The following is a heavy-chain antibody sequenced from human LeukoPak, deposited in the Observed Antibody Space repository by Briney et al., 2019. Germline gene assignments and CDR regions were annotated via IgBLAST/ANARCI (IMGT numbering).Heavy chain of an antibody. J-gene: IGHJ3*02. CDR2: ISSSSNAI. V-gene: IGHV3-48*01. CDR3: ARDSRIAATIAFDI. Sequence: GGSLRLSGAASGFTFSSYSMNWVRQAPGKGLEWVSYISSSSNAIYYADSVKGRFTISRDNSKNTLYLQMNSLRAEDTAVYYCARDSRIAATIAFDIWGQGTMVTVSS. CDR1: GFTFSSYS. D-gene: IGHD6-13*01.